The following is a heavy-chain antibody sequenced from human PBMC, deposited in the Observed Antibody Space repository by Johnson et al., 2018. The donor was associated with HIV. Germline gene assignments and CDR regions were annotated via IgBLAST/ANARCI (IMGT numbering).Heavy chain of an antibody. V-gene: IGHV3-30*03. CDR1: GFTFSSYW. D-gene: IGHD1-26*01. J-gene: IGHJ3*02. Sequence: QVQLVESGGGLVQPGGSLRLSCAASGFTFSSYWMSWVRQAPGKGLEWVAVISYDGSNKYYADSVKGRFTISRDNSKNTLYLQMNSLRAEDTAVYYCARDGEWELEDAFDIWGQGTMVTVSS. CDR2: ISYDGSNK. CDR3: ARDGEWELEDAFDI.